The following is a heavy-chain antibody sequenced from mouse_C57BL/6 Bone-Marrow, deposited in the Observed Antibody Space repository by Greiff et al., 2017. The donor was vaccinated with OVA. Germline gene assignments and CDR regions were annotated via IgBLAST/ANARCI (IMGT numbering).Heavy chain of an antibody. CDR2: ISNLAYSI. CDR1: GFTFSDYG. Sequence: EVQVVESGGGLVQPGGSLKLSCAASGFTFSDYGMAWVRQAPRKGPEWVAFISNLAYSIYYADTVTGRFTISRENAKNTLYLDMSSLRSEDTAMYYCARHENWAYAMDYWGQGTSVTVSS. V-gene: IGHV5-15*01. D-gene: IGHD4-1*01. J-gene: IGHJ4*01. CDR3: ARHENWAYAMDY.